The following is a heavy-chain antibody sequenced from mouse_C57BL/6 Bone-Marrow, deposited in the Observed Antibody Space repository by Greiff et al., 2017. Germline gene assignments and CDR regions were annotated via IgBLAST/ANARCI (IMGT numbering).Heavy chain of an antibody. CDR2: IHPTSSST. V-gene: IGHV1-64*01. J-gene: IGHJ4*01. CDR1: GYTFTSYW. D-gene: IGHD2-12*01. Sequence: QVQLQQPGAELVKPGASVKLSCKASGYTFTSYWMHWVKQRPGQGLEWIGLIHPTSSSTHYNEKFKSKATLTVDKSSSTAYMQLSSLTSEDSAVYCCAREGLRQMDYGGQGTSVTVSA. CDR3: AREGLRQMDY.